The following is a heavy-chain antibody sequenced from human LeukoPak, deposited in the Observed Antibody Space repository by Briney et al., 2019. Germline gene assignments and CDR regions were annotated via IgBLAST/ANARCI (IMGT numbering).Heavy chain of an antibody. Sequence: GGSLRLSCAASGFTFSSYGMHWVRQAPGKGLEWVAVISYDGSNKYYADSVKGRFTISRDNSKNTLYLQMNSLRAEDTAVYYCAKDQGYYYDSYYFDYWGQGTLVTVSS. D-gene: IGHD3-22*01. CDR1: GFTFSSYG. CDR2: ISYDGSNK. CDR3: AKDQGYYYDSYYFDY. J-gene: IGHJ4*02. V-gene: IGHV3-30*18.